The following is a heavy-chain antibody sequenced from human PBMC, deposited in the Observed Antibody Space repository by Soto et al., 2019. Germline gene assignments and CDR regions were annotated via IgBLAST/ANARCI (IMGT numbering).Heavy chain of an antibody. J-gene: IGHJ3*01. CDR2: IRGKAESYTT. CDR1: GFIFADSA. V-gene: IGHV3-73*01. Sequence: SLRLSCAASGFIFADSAMHWVRQASGKGLEWVGRIRGKAESYTTSYAASVKGRFTISRDDSENTAYLQMSNLKTEDTALYYCTREAETVATDDAFDVWGQGTMVTVSS. D-gene: IGHD6-25*01. CDR3: TREAETVATDDAFDV.